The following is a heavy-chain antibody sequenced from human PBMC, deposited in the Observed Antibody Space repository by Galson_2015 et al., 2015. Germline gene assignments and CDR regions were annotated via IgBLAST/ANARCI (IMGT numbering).Heavy chain of an antibody. J-gene: IGHJ4*02. CDR2: ISSSGSTI. CDR3: ARDSIFGVGLPFFDY. CDR1: GFTFSSYS. D-gene: IGHD3-3*01. V-gene: IGHV3-48*02. Sequence: SLRLSCAASGFTFSSYSMNWVRQAPGKGLEWVSYISSSGSTIYYADSVKGRFTISRDNANNSLFLQMNSLRDEDTAVYYCARDSIFGVGLPFFDYWGQGTLVTVSS.